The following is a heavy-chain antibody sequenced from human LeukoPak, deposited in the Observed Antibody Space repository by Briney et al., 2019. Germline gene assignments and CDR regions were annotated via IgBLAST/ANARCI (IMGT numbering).Heavy chain of an antibody. V-gene: IGHV3-21*04. J-gene: IGHJ5*02. D-gene: IGHD2-15*01. CDR1: GFTFSAYN. CDR3: AKDTVVAAASSFDP. Sequence: GGSLRLSCAASGFTFSAYNMNWVRQAPGKGLEWVSSISASSTYIYYADSLKGRFTISRDNAKNSLYLQMNSLRAEDTAVYYCAKDTVVAAASSFDPWGQGTLVTVSS. CDR2: ISASSTYI.